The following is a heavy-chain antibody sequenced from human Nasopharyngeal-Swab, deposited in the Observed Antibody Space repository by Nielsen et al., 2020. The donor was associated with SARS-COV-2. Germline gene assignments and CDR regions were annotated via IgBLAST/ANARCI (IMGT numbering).Heavy chain of an antibody. CDR2: THYRGSS. V-gene: IGHV4-59*13. CDR1: GGSISSYS. Sequence: SETLSLTCTVSGGSISSYSWSWIRQSPGKGLEWIGYTHYRGSSNYNPSLKSRVTMSVDTSKNQVSLKLSSVTAADTAVYYCARDSYRDAFDIWGQGTMATVSS. J-gene: IGHJ3*02. CDR3: ARDSYRDAFDI.